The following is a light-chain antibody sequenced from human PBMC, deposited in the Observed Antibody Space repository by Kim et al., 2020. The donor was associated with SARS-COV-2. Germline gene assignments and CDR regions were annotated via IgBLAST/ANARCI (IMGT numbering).Light chain of an antibody. J-gene: IGLJ2*01. Sequence: SYELTQPPSVSVSPGQTASITCSGDKLGDKYTCWYQQKPGQSTVLVIYQDNKRPSGIPERFSGSNSGNTATLTISGTQAMDEADYFCQAWDSSPGVFGGG. CDR3: QAWDSSPGV. V-gene: IGLV3-1*01. CDR2: QDN. CDR1: KLGDKY.